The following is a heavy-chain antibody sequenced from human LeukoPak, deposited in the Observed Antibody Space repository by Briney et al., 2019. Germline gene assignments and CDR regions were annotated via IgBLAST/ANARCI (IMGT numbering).Heavy chain of an antibody. CDR1: GFTFSSYG. J-gene: IGHJ6*03. CDR2: IRYDGSNK. CDR3: AKVTAGTGAQYYYYYMDV. V-gene: IGHV3-30*02. D-gene: IGHD6-13*01. Sequence: GGSLRLSCAASGFTFSSYGMHWVRQAPGKGLEWVAFIRYDGSNKYYADSVKGRLTISRDNSNNTLYLQMNSLRAEDTAVYYCAKVTAGTGAQYYYYYMDVWGKGTTVTVSS.